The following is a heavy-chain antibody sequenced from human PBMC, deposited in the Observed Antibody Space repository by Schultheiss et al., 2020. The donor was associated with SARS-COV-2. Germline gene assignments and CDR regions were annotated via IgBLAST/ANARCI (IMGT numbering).Heavy chain of an antibody. J-gene: IGHJ5*02. CDR1: GFTVSSNY. D-gene: IGHD5-18*01. V-gene: IGHV3-66*02. CDR3: ARDYTAMARGWFDP. CDR2: IYSGGST. Sequence: GGSLRLSCAASGFTVSSNYMSWVRQAPGKGLEWVSLIYSGGSTYYADSVKGRFTISRDNAKNSLYLQMNSLRAEDTAVYYCARDYTAMARGWFDPWGQGTLVTVSS.